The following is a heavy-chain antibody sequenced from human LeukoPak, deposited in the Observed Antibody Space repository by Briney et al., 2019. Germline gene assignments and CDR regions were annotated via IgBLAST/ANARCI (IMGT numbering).Heavy chain of an antibody. J-gene: IGHJ5*02. Sequence: PSETLSLTCAVYGGSFSGYYWSWIRQPPGKGLEWIGEINHSGSTNYNPSLKSRVTISVDTSKNQFSLKLSSVIAADTAVYYCARKPNYDFWSGYGGWFDPWGQGTLVTVSS. CDR1: GGSFSGYY. CDR2: INHSGST. CDR3: ARKPNYDFWSGYGGWFDP. D-gene: IGHD3-3*01. V-gene: IGHV4-34*01.